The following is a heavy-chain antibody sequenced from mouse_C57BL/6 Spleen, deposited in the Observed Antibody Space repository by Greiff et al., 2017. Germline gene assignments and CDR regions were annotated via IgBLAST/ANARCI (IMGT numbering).Heavy chain of an antibody. CDR2: ISDGGSYT. J-gene: IGHJ2*01. Sequence: EVKVVESGGGLVKPGGSLKLSCAASGFTFSSYAMSWVRQTPEKRLEWVATISDGGSYTYYPDNVKGRFTMSRDNAKNNLYLQMSHLKSEDTAMYYCARDRFITTVVASFAYWGQGTTLTVSA. D-gene: IGHD1-1*01. V-gene: IGHV5-4*01. CDR1: GFTFSSYA. CDR3: ARDRFITTVVASFAY.